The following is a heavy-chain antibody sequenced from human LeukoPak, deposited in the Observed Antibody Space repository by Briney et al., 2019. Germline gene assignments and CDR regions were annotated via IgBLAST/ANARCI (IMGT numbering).Heavy chain of an antibody. V-gene: IGHV4-30-4*01. CDR2: IYYSGST. CDR3: ARDLEKQLVLFAFDI. J-gene: IGHJ3*02. Sequence: KASETLSLTCTVSGGSISSGDYYWSWIRQPPGKGLEWIGYIYYSGSTYYNPSLKSRVTISVDTSKNQFPLKLSSVTAADTAVYFCARDLEKQLVLFAFDIWGQGTMVTVSS. D-gene: IGHD6-6*01. CDR1: GGSISSGDYY.